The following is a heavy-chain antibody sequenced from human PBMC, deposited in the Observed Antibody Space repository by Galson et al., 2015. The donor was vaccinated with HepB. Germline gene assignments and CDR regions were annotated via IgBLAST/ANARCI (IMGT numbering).Heavy chain of an antibody. Sequence: SLRLSCAASGLAFTTKSMNWVRQAPGKGLQWVSYISTTGNNIHYADSVKGRFTIARDNAKNSLFLQMDSLRDEDTAVYYCATILFGSGAYWTFDMWGQGTLVTVSS. J-gene: IGHJ3*02. CDR2: ISTTGNNI. D-gene: IGHD3-22*01. CDR3: ATILFGSGAYWTFDM. V-gene: IGHV3-48*02. CDR1: GLAFTTKS.